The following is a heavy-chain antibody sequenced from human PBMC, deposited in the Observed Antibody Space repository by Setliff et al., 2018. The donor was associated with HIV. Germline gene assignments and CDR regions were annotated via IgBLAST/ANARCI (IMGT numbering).Heavy chain of an antibody. D-gene: IGHD1-7*01. Sequence: SETLSLTCTVSGGSISSRSYYWGWIRQPPGKGLEWIGSIYYSGSTDYDPSLKSRVTISVVTSKKQFSLKLSSVTAADTSVYYCARVRGTTWGVYYYYYYMDVWCKGTTVTVSS. CDR2: IYYSGST. CDR3: ARVRGTTWGVYYYYYYMDV. V-gene: IGHV4-39*01. CDR1: GGSISSRSYY. J-gene: IGHJ6*03.